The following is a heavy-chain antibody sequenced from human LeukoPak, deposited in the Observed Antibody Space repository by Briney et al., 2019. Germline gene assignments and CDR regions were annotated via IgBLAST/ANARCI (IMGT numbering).Heavy chain of an antibody. CDR1: GGSISSYY. D-gene: IGHD6-19*01. J-gene: IGHJ5*02. CDR2: IYYSGCT. Sequence: SETLSLTCTVSGGSISSYYWSWIRQPPGKGLEWIGYIYYSGCTNYNPSLKSRVTISVDTSKNQFSLRLTSVTAADTAVYYCAAEAGYSSGWYLSWGQGTLVTVSS. V-gene: IGHV4-59*08. CDR3: AAEAGYSSGWYLS.